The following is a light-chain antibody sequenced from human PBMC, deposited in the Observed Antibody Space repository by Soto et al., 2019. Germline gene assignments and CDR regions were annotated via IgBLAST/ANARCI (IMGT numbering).Light chain of an antibody. Sequence: EIVMTQHPDTLSVSPGETVTLTCRASESVSTNLAWYQHKPGQSPRLLIYGASNRATGFPARFSGSGSGTEFTLTISSLQSEDFAVYYCQQYNNWPTFGQGTRLEI. CDR2: GAS. CDR1: ESVSTN. J-gene: IGKJ5*01. CDR3: QQYNNWPT. V-gene: IGKV3-15*01.